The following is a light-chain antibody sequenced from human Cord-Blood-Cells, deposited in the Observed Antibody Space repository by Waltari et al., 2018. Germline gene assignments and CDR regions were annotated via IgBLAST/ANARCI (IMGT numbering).Light chain of an antibody. Sequence: DIQMTQSPSTLSASVGDRVTITCRASQSISSWLAWYQQKPGKATKLLIYKASSLESGVPTMFSSGGSRAVSTPTSSRLQPDYVASYCYQQYSNYSLAFGHGTKVEIK. CDR1: QSISSW. V-gene: IGKV1-5*03. J-gene: IGKJ1*01. CDR3: QQYSNYSLA. CDR2: KAS.